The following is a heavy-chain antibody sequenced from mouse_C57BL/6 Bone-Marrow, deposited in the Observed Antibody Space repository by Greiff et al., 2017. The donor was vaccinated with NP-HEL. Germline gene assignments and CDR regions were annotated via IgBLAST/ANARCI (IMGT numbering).Heavy chain of an antibody. CDR1: GYAFSSYW. CDR2: IYPGDGDT. J-gene: IGHJ4*01. CDR3: ARGDDGNSRFGYAMDY. Sequence: QVQLKESGAELVKPGASVKISCKASGYAFSSYWMNWVKERPGKGLEWIGQIYPGDGDTKYNGKFKGKATLTADKSSSTAYMQVSSLTSEDSAVYFCARGDDGNSRFGYAMDYWGQGTAITVSA. V-gene: IGHV1-80*01. D-gene: IGHD1-1*01.